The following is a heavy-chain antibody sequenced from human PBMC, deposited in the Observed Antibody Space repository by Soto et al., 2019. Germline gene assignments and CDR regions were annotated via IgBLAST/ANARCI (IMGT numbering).Heavy chain of an antibody. CDR3: ARDSSGPGYSYGKSDY. CDR2: IYYSVMT. V-gene: IGHV4-31*03. Sequence: SETLSLTCTVSGVSVSTGGYFWTWILHHPGKGLEWIGNIYYSVMTYYNPSLRGRVSISLDPSESHFSLKLNSVTAADTAVYYCARDSSGPGYSYGKSDYSGQ. CDR1: GVSVSTGGYF. D-gene: IGHD5-18*01. J-gene: IGHJ4*02.